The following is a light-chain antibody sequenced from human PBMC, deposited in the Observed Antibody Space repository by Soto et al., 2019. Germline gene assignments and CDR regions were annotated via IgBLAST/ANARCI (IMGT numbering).Light chain of an antibody. CDR1: QSISSW. CDR2: DAS. J-gene: IGKJ1*01. Sequence: DIQMTQSPSTLSASVGDRVTITCRASQSISSWLAWYQQKPGKAPKLLIYDASSLESGVPSRFSGSGSGTEFTLTIRSLQPDDVATYYCQQYNSHSTFGQGTKVELK. CDR3: QQYNSHST. V-gene: IGKV1-5*01.